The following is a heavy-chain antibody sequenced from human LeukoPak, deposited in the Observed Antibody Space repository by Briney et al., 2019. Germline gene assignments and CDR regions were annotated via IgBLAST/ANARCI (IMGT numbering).Heavy chain of an antibody. J-gene: IGHJ4*02. CDR1: GYTLTELS. D-gene: IGHD3-10*01. CDR2: FDPEDGEI. CDR3: ATDHPMYGSGIHY. Sequence: ASVKVSCKVSGYTLTELSMHWVRQAPGKGLEWMGGFDPEDGEIIYPQKFQVRVTMTEDIFTDTAYMELSSLRSEDTAVYYCATDHPMYGSGIHYWGQGTLVTVSS. V-gene: IGHV1-24*01.